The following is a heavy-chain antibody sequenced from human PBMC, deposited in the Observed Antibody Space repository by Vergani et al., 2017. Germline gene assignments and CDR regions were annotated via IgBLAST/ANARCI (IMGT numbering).Heavy chain of an antibody. Sequence: QVRLEESGPGLVKPSETLSLTCSVSGYSIGSGFYWAWIRQSPGEGLQWLTSIHNRGKTYHNPSLKSRVSVSLDTSKNRYSLNLTSLTAAATAVDYCARSQGDYWYFDLWGPGSLVTVSS. J-gene: IGHJ2*01. CDR3: ARSQGDYWYFDL. CDR2: IHNRGKT. CDR1: GYSIGSGFY. V-gene: IGHV4-38-2*01. D-gene: IGHD2-21*01.